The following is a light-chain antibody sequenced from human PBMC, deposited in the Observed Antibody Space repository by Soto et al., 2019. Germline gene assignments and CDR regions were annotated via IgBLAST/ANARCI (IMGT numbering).Light chain of an antibody. J-gene: IGLJ3*02. Sequence: QSALTQPPSASGSPGQSVTISCTGSSSDVGGYNYVSWYQQHPGKAPKLMIYEVSKRPSGVPDRLSGSKSGNTASLTVSGLQAEDEAEYYCQSYDSSLSRWVFGGGTKLTVL. CDR2: EVS. CDR1: SSDVGGYNY. V-gene: IGLV2-8*01. CDR3: QSYDSSLSRWV.